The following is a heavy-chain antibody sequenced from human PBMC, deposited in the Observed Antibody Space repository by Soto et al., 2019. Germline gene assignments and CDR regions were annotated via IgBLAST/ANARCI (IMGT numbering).Heavy chain of an antibody. CDR3: ARDQLARWYKVEKDNYYYGMDV. D-gene: IGHD6-13*01. Sequence: GGSLRLSCAASGFIFSTYEMNWVRQAPGKGLEWVSYISSSGYTIYYADSVKGRFTISRDNAKNSLYLQMNSLRAEDTAVYYCARDQLARWYKVEKDNYYYGMDVWGQGTSVTVSS. J-gene: IGHJ6*02. CDR2: ISSSGYTI. V-gene: IGHV3-48*03. CDR1: GFIFSTYE.